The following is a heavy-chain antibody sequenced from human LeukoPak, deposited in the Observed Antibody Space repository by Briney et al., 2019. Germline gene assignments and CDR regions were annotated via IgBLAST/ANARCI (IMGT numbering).Heavy chain of an antibody. V-gene: IGHV3-23*01. CDR3: ARESGLEMATMLFDY. CDR1: GFAFSNYG. Sequence: QSGGSLRLSCAASGFAFSNYGMNWVRQAPGKGLEWVSGITGSGSTTYYADSVKGRFTISRDNAKNSLYLQMNSLRAEDTAVYYCARESGLEMATMLFDYWGQGTLVTVSS. J-gene: IGHJ4*02. D-gene: IGHD5-24*01. CDR2: ITGSGSTT.